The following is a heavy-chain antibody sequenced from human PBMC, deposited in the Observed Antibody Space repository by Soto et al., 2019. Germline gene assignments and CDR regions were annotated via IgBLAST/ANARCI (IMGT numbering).Heavy chain of an antibody. CDR3: AKGVMVAAIIDY. Sequence: QVQLVQSAAEVKKPGSSMKVSCKASGGTFNSYTIDWVRQAPGQGLEWMGRIIPGVNITNYAQKFQGRVTITADRSTSTVYLDLSSLRFEDTAVYYCAKGVMVAAIIDYWGQGTLVTVSS. D-gene: IGHD2-21*02. V-gene: IGHV1-69*02. CDR2: IIPGVNIT. CDR1: GGTFNSYT. J-gene: IGHJ4*02.